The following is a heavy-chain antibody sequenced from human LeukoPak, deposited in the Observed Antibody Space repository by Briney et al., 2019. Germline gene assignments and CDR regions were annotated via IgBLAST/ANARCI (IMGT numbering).Heavy chain of an antibody. CDR3: ATTYGSGSYFLDY. V-gene: IGHV1-69*13. CDR2: IIPIFGTA. CDR1: GGTFSSYA. D-gene: IGHD3-10*01. J-gene: IGHJ4*02. Sequence: SVKVSCKASGGTFSSYAISWVRQAPGQGLEWMGGIIPIFGTANYAQKFQGRVTITADESTSTAYMELSSLRSEDAAVYYCATTYGSGSYFLDYWGQGTLVTVSS.